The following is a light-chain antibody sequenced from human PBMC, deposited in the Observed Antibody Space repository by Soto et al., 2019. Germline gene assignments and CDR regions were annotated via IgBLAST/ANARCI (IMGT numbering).Light chain of an antibody. CDR3: QQYGNFPYT. J-gene: IGKJ2*01. Sequence: EIVLTQSPGTLSLSPGERATLSCRASQTVTSTYLAWYQQKPGQAPRLLIYGASSRATGIPDRFSGSGSGTDFTLTISRVEPDDFAVYYCQQYGNFPYTFGQGTKLEIK. V-gene: IGKV3-20*01. CDR2: GAS. CDR1: QTVTSTY.